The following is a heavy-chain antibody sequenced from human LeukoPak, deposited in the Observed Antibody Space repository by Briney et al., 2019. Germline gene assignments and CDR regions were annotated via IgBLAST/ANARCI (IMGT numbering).Heavy chain of an antibody. V-gene: IGHV3-33*01. D-gene: IGHD6-13*01. CDR3: ARSIAAPAGNWFDP. CDR2: IWYDGSDK. Sequence: PGRSLRLSCAASGFTFSTYGMHWVRQAPGKGLEWVALIWYDGSDKYYADSVKGRFTISRDNSQNTLYLQMNSLRAEDTALYYCARSIAAPAGNWFDPWGQGTLVTVSS. CDR1: GFTFSTYG. J-gene: IGHJ5*02.